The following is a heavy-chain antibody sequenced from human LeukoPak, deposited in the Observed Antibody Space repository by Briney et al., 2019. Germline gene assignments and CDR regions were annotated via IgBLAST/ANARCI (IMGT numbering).Heavy chain of an antibody. Sequence: GGSLRLSCAASGFTVSSNYMSWVRQAPGKGLEWVSVIYSDGRIYSADSVKGRFTISRDDSKNTLSLQMNSLRAEDTAVYYCARESGYSYGLAGFFDYWGQGTLVTVSS. CDR3: ARESGYSYGLAGFFDY. CDR2: IYSDGRI. V-gene: IGHV3-53*01. J-gene: IGHJ4*02. D-gene: IGHD5-18*01. CDR1: GFTVSSNY.